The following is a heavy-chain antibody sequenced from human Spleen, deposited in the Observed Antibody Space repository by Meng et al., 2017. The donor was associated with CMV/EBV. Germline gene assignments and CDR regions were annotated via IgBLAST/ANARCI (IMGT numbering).Heavy chain of an antibody. D-gene: IGHD3-3*01. J-gene: IGHJ5*02. Sequence: LRLSCGVSGYSISSSNWWGWIRQPPGKGLEWIGYIHYSGSSYYNASLKSRITMSVDTSKNQFSLKVTSVTAADTAVYYCARDPGVFPLDPWGQGTLVTVSS. CDR1: GYSISSSNW. V-gene: IGHV4-28*03. CDR3: ARDPGVFPLDP. CDR2: IHYSGSS.